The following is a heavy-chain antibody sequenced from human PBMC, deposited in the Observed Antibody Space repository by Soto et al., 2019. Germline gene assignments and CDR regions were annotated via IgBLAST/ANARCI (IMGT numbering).Heavy chain of an antibody. Sequence: GSGPTLVNPTQPLTLTCTFSGFSLSTSGMCVSLIRQPPGKALEWLALIDWDDDKYYSTSLKTRLTISKDTSKNQVVLTMTNMDPVDTATYYCARTHSGSYQYYFDYWGQGTLVTVYS. V-gene: IGHV2-70*01. D-gene: IGHD1-26*01. CDR2: IDWDDDK. CDR3: ARTHSGSYQYYFDY. CDR1: GFSLSTSGMC. J-gene: IGHJ4*02.